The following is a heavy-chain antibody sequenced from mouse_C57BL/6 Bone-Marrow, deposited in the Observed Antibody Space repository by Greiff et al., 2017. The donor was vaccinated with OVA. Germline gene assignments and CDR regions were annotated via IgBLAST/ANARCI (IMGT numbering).Heavy chain of an antibody. D-gene: IGHD1-1*01. CDR3: ARGGSTTVVGGDY. V-gene: IGHV1-59*01. J-gene: IGHJ2*01. CDR1: GYTFTSYW. CDR2: IDPSDSYT. Sequence: QVQLQQPGAELVRPGTSVKLSCKASGYTFTSYWMHWVKQRPGQGLEWIGVIDPSDSYTNYNQKFKGKATLTVDTSSSTAYMQLSSLTSEDSAVYYCARGGSTTVVGGDYWGQGTTLTVSS.